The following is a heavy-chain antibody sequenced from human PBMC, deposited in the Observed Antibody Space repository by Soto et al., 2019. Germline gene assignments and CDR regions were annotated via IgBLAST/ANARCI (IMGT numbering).Heavy chain of an antibody. J-gene: IGHJ4*02. CDR3: AKEKRDGYNPSFYYFDY. V-gene: IGHV1-18*04. CDR2: ISAYNGNT. Sequence: GASVKVSCKASGYTFTSYGISWVRQAPGQGLEWMGWISAYNGNTNYAQKLQGRVTMTTDTSTSTAYIELRSLRSDDTAVYYCAKEKRDGYNPSFYYFDYWGQGTLVTVSS. CDR1: GYTFTSYG. D-gene: IGHD5-12*01.